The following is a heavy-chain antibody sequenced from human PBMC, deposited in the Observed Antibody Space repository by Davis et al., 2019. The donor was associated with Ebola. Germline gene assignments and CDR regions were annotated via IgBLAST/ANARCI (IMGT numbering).Heavy chain of an antibody. J-gene: IGHJ4*02. CDR2: ISAYNGNT. D-gene: IGHD6-13*01. Sequence: ASVKVSCKASGYTFTSYAMHWVRQAPGQRLEWMGWISAYNGNTNYAQKLQGRVTMTTDTSTSTAYMELRSLRSDDTAVYYCARVVAAAGYTLEYWGQGTLVTVSS. V-gene: IGHV1-18*01. CDR1: GYTFTSYA. CDR3: ARVVAAAGYTLEY.